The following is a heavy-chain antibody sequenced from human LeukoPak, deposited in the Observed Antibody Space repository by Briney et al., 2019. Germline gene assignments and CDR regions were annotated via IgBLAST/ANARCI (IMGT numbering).Heavy chain of an antibody. CDR1: GGSISSYY. D-gene: IGHD3-3*01. Sequence: SETLSLTCAVSGGSISSYYWSWIRQPPGKGLEWIEEINHSGSTNYNPSLKSRVTISVDTSKNQFSLKLSSVTAADTAVYYCARGRSRIWSGYWGSFDYWGQGTLVTVSS. V-gene: IGHV4-34*01. CDR2: INHSGST. CDR3: ARGRSRIWSGYWGSFDY. J-gene: IGHJ4*02.